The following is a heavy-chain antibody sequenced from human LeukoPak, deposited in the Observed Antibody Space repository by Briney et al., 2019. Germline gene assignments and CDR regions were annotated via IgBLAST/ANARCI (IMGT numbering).Heavy chain of an antibody. V-gene: IGHV1-69*04. CDR1: VGTXSSSA. D-gene: IGHD5-18*01. CDR2: IIPVLNIT. CDR3: AKDQGLTAPPPYGLDV. J-gene: IGHJ6*02. Sequence: GASVKVSCKTSVGTXSSSAITGVRQAPGQGLEWMGRIIPVLNITTYAQKFQGRVTITADTSSSTVYMELSSLRSEETAVYYCAKDQGLTAPPPYGLDVWGQGTTVIVSS.